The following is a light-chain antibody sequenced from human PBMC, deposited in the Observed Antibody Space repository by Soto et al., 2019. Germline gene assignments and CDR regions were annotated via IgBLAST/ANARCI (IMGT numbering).Light chain of an antibody. CDR2: DVS. CDR1: SSDVGGYNY. Sequence: QSVLTHPRSVSGSPGQSVTISCTGTSSDVGGYNYVSWYQQHPGKAPKLMIYDVSERPSGVPDRFSGSKSGNTASLTISGLQAEDEADYYCCSYAGSFYVFGTGTKVTVL. V-gene: IGLV2-11*01. J-gene: IGLJ1*01. CDR3: CSYAGSFYV.